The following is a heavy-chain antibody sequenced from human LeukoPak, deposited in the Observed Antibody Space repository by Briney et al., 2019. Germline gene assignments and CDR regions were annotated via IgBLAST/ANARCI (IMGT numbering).Heavy chain of an antibody. CDR1: GYTFTSYA. Sequence: ASVKVSCKASGYTFTSYAMHWVRQAPGQRLEWMGWINAGNGNTKYSQKFQGRVTITRDTSASTAYMELSSLRSEDTAVYYCARGYCSGGSCHGGVYWGQGTLVTVSS. D-gene: IGHD2-15*01. CDR2: INAGNGNT. V-gene: IGHV1-3*01. CDR3: ARGYCSGGSCHGGVY. J-gene: IGHJ4*02.